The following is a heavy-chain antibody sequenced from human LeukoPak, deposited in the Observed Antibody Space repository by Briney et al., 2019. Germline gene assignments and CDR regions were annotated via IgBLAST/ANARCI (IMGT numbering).Heavy chain of an antibody. CDR1: GGSFSGYY. Sequence: SETLSLTCAVYGGSFSGYYWTWICQPPPKGLEWIGEINHSGSTNYNQSLKSRVTISVDTYKTQFSLKLSAVSAADTAVYYCARGGYNGDGDHGNDSDLGGRGTLVTVSS. V-gene: IGHV4-34*01. CDR3: ARGGYNGDGDHGNDSDL. CDR2: INHSGST. D-gene: IGHD4-17*01. J-gene: IGHJ2*01.